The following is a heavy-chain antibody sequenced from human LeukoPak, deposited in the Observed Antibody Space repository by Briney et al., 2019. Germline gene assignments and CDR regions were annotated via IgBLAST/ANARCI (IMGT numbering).Heavy chain of an antibody. V-gene: IGHV3-21*01. Sequence: PGGSLRLSCEASGFTFSTYSMNWVGQAPGKGLEWVSSINSRSNYIYYADSVKGRFTISRDNAKNSLYLQMSSLRAEDTAVYYCARDEGSSSWYGGLDYWGQGALVTVSS. CDR1: GFTFSTYS. J-gene: IGHJ4*02. D-gene: IGHD6-13*01. CDR3: ARDEGSSSWYGGLDY. CDR2: INSRSNYI.